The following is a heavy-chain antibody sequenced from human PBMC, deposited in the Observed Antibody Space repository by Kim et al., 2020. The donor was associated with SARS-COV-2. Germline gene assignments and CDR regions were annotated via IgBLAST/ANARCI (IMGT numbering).Heavy chain of an antibody. Sequence: ASVKVSCKASGYTFTSYDINWVRQATGQGLEWMGWMNPNSGNTGYAQKFQGRVTMTRNTSISTAYMELSSLRSEDTAGYYCARDRYDFWSGLLSDPWGQGTLVTVSS. CDR1: GYTFTSYD. D-gene: IGHD3-3*01. J-gene: IGHJ5*02. CDR2: MNPNSGNT. V-gene: IGHV1-8*01. CDR3: ARDRYDFWSGLLSDP.